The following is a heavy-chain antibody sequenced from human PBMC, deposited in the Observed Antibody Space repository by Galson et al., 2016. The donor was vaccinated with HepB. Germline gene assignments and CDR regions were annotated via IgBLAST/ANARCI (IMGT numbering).Heavy chain of an antibody. Sequence: SLRLSCAASGFTFTTYSMTWFRQAPGKGLEWLSSISSHNKYIYYADSVKGRFTISRDNAKNSLYLQMNSLRAEDTALYYCARDPGATYESWEHNWFDPWGQGTLVTVSS. V-gene: IGHV3-21*01. CDR1: GFTFTTYS. D-gene: IGHD1/OR15-1a*01. J-gene: IGHJ5*02. CDR3: ARDPGATYESWEHNWFDP. CDR2: ISSHNKYI.